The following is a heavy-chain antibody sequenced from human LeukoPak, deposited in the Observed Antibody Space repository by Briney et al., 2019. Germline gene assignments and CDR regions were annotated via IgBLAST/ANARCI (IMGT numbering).Heavy chain of an antibody. CDR3: ARGRRYPKMGENWFDP. D-gene: IGHD3-9*01. J-gene: IGHJ5*02. CDR1: GYTFTSYY. Sequence: SVKVSCKASGYTFTSYYMHWVRQAPGQGIEWMGGIIPIFGTANYAQKFQGRVTITTDESTSTAYMELSSLRSEDTAVYYCARGRRYPKMGENWFDPWGQGTLVTVSS. CDR2: IIPIFGTA. V-gene: IGHV1-69*05.